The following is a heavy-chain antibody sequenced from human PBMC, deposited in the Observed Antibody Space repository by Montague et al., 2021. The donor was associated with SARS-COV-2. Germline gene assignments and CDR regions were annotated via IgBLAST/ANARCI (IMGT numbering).Heavy chain of an antibody. D-gene: IGHD2-15*01. CDR3: ARAIVSGLCSGGSCYKGYYYYMDV. Sequence: SETLSLTCTVSGASISSYSWSWIRQPPGKGLEWIGYMYNSEKINYNPSLQSRVTISVDTSKGQLSLKLNSVTAADTAVYFCARAIVSGLCSGGSCYKGYYYYMDVWGKVTTVTVSS. J-gene: IGHJ6*03. V-gene: IGHV4-59*13. CDR1: GASISSYS. CDR2: MYNSEKI.